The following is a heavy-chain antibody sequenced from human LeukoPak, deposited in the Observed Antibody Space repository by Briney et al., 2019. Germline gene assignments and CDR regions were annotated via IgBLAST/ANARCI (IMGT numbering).Heavy chain of an antibody. CDR3: ARDSNYYGSGVDY. CDR2: ISYDGSNK. Sequence: HTGRSLRLSCAASGFTFSSYAMHWVRRAPGKGLEWVAVISYDGSNKYYADSVKGRFTISRDNSKNTLYLQMNSLRAEDTAVYYCARDSNYYGSGVDYWGQGTLVTVSS. D-gene: IGHD3-10*01. J-gene: IGHJ4*02. CDR1: GFTFSSYA. V-gene: IGHV3-30-3*01.